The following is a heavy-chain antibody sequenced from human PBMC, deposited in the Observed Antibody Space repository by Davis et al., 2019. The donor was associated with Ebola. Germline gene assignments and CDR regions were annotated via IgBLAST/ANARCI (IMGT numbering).Heavy chain of an antibody. Sequence: GESLKISCAASGFTFSDYYMSWIRQAPGKGLEWVSYISSSGSTIYYADSVKGRFTISRDNAKNSLYLQMNSLRAEDTAVYYCARTYYYGSGPPGYWGQGTLVTVSS. D-gene: IGHD3-10*01. V-gene: IGHV3-11*01. J-gene: IGHJ4*02. CDR3: ARTYYYGSGPPGY. CDR1: GFTFSDYY. CDR2: ISSSGSTI.